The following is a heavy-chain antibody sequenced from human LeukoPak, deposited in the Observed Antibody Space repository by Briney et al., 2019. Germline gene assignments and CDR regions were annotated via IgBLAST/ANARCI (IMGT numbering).Heavy chain of an antibody. Sequence: ASVKVSCKASGYTFTSYGISWVRQAPGQGLEWIGIINPSGGSTSYAQKFQGRVTMTRDTSTSTVYMELSSLRSEDTAVYYCARVGIFRATLDYWGQGTLVTVSS. J-gene: IGHJ4*02. CDR1: GYTFTSYG. D-gene: IGHD1-1*01. CDR2: INPSGGST. CDR3: ARVGIFRATLDY. V-gene: IGHV1-46*03.